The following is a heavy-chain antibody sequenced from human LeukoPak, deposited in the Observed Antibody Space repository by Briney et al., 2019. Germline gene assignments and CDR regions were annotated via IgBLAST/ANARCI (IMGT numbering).Heavy chain of an antibody. Sequence: PGGSLRLSCAASGFTFNKAWMSWVRQAPGKGLEWVSAISGSGGSTYYADSVKGRFTISRDNAKNSLYLQMNSLRAEDTAVYYCAELGITMIGGVWGKGTTVTISS. D-gene: IGHD3-10*02. CDR2: ISGSGGST. CDR1: GFTFNKAW. J-gene: IGHJ6*04. V-gene: IGHV3-23*01. CDR3: AELGITMIGGV.